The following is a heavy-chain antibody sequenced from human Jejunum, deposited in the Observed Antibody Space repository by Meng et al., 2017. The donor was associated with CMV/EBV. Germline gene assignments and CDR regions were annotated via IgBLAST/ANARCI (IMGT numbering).Heavy chain of an antibody. J-gene: IGHJ5*02. CDR2: IHHSGTT. CDR3: ARDSYHYGSSTYNWFDP. Sequence: GVSGSSYWWSGIRQSPGKGLEWIGYIHHSGTTNQNPTLRSRVIMSVDTSKNQFSLKLSSVTAADTAVYYCARDSYHYGSSTYNWFDPWGQGTLVTVSS. V-gene: IGHV4-59*02. D-gene: IGHD3-10*01. CDR1: GVSGSSYW.